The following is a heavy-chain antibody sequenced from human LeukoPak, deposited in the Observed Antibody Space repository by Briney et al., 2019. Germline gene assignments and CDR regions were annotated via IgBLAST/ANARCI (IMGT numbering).Heavy chain of an antibody. CDR2: IYSGGST. Sequence: GSLRLSCAASGFTVSSNYMSWVRPAPGKGLEWVSVIYSGGSTYYADSVKGRFTISRDNSKNTLYLQMNSLRAEDTAVYYCARDSPGGYLDYWGQGTLVTVSS. D-gene: IGHD3-10*01. J-gene: IGHJ4*02. CDR3: ARDSPGGYLDY. V-gene: IGHV3-66*01. CDR1: GFTVSSNY.